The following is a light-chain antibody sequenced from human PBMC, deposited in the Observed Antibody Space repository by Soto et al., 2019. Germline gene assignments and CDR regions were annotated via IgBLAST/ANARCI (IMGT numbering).Light chain of an antibody. V-gene: IGLV2-14*01. Sequence: QSVLTQPASVSGSPGQSITISCTGTSSDVGGYYYVSWYQHHPGKAPKLIIYQVTNRPSGVSNRFSASKSGNTASLTISALQAEDEADYYCCSYAGSSTPYVFGTGTKVTVL. CDR1: SSDVGGYYY. CDR3: CSYAGSSTPYV. J-gene: IGLJ1*01. CDR2: QVT.